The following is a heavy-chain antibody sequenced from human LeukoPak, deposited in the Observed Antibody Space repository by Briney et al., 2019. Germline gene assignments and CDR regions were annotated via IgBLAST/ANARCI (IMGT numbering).Heavy chain of an antibody. CDR1: GYTFTSYG. CDR3: AREGYCSGGSRETNLPFDP. Sequence: ASVKVSCKASGYTFTSYGISWVRQAPGQGLEWMGWISAYNGNTNYAQKLQGRVTMTTDTSTSTAYMELRSLRSDDTAVYYCAREGYCSGGSRETNLPFDPWGQGTLVTVSS. CDR2: ISAYNGNT. V-gene: IGHV1-18*01. D-gene: IGHD2-15*01. J-gene: IGHJ5*02.